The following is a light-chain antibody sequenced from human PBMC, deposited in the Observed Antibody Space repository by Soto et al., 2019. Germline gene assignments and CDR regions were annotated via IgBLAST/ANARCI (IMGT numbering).Light chain of an antibody. CDR2: EVS. J-gene: IGLJ2*01. CDR1: SSDVDAYNY. CDR3: SSYAGSNNLV. Sequence: QSALTQPPSASGSPGQSVTISCTGTSSDVDAYNYVSWYQQHPGKAPKLMIYEVSKRPSGVPDRFSGSKSGNTASLTVSGLKAEDEADYYCSSYAGSNNLVFGGGTKVTVL. V-gene: IGLV2-8*01.